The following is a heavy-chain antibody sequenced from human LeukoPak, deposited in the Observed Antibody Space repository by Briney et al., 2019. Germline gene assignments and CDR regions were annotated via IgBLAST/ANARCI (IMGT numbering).Heavy chain of an antibody. J-gene: IGHJ4*02. CDR2: INPNSGGT. Sequence: AASVKVSCKASGYTFTGYYMHWVRQAPGQGLEWMGWINPNSGGTNYAQKFQGRVTMTRDTSISTAYMEPSRLRSDDTAVYYCARGTLGPTVTDLWYWGQGTLVTVSS. CDR1: GYTFTGYY. CDR3: ARGTLGPTVTDLWY. V-gene: IGHV1-2*02. D-gene: IGHD4-17*01.